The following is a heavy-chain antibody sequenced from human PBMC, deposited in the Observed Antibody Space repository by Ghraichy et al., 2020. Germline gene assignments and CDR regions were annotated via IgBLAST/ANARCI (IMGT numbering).Heavy chain of an antibody. V-gene: IGHV3-72*01. Sequence: GGSLRLSCAASGFTFSDHYMDWVRQAPGKGLEWVGRIRNKANSYSAEYAASVKDRFTISRDDSKNSLYLQMNSLKTEDTAVYYCARIAYSDPYFDYWGQGTLVTVSS. D-gene: IGHD3-16*01. CDR3: ARIAYSDPYFDY. CDR1: GFTFSDHY. J-gene: IGHJ4*02. CDR2: IRNKANSYSA.